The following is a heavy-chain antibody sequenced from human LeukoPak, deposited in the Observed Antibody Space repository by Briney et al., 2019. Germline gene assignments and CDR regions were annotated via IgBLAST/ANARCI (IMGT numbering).Heavy chain of an antibody. V-gene: IGHV4-34*01. CDR3: AREAPRSY. Sequence: SETLSLTCTVSGGSISSYYWSWIRQPPGKGLEWIGEINHSGSTNYNPSLKSRVTISVDTSKNQFSLKLSSVTAADTAVYYCAREAPRSYWGQGTLVTVSS. CDR2: INHSGST. CDR1: GGSISSYY. J-gene: IGHJ4*02.